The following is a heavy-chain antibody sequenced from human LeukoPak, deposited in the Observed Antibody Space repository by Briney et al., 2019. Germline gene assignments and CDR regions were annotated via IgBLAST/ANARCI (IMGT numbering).Heavy chain of an antibody. Sequence: ASVKVSCKASGYSFTGHYMHWVRQAPGQGLEWMGIINPSGGSTSYAQKFQGRVTMTRDTSTSTVYMELSSLRSEDTAVYYCARDSSSWHRIFDYWGQGTLVTVSS. J-gene: IGHJ4*02. D-gene: IGHD6-13*01. V-gene: IGHV1-46*01. CDR3: ARDSSSWHRIFDY. CDR2: INPSGGST. CDR1: GYSFTGHY.